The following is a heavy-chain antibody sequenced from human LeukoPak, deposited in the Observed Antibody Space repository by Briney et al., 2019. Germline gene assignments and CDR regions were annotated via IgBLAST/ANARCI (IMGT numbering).Heavy chain of an antibody. CDR2: FDPEDGET. CDR3: TTDYYYDSSGSYYTIDY. Sequence: GASVKVSCKVSGYTLTELSMHWVRQDPGKGLERMGGFDPEDGETFYAQKFQGRVTMTKDTSTDTAYMELSSLRSEDTAVYYCTTDYYYDSSGSYYTIDYWGQGTLVTVSS. J-gene: IGHJ4*02. V-gene: IGHV1-24*01. CDR1: GYTLTELS. D-gene: IGHD3-22*01.